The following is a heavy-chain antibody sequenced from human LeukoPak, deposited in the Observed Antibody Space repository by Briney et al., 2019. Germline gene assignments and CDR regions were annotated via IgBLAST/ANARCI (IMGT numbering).Heavy chain of an antibody. V-gene: IGHV3-7*04. Sequence: GGSLRLSCAASGFTFSSYWMSWVRQAPGKGLEWVANIKLDGSETNYGDSVKGRFTISRDNAKNSLFLQMNSLRAEDTAVYYCARGYSYVFYWGQGTLVPVSS. J-gene: IGHJ4*02. CDR3: ARGYSYVFY. CDR2: IKLDGSET. CDR1: GFTFSSYW. D-gene: IGHD5-18*01.